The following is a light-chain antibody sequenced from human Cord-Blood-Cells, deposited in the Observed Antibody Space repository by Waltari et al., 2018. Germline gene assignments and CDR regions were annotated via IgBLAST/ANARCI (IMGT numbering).Light chain of an antibody. CDR1: SSDVGGYNY. V-gene: IGLV2-11*01. CDR3: CSYAGSYTHWV. CDR2: DVS. J-gene: IGLJ3*02. Sequence: QSALTQPRSVSGSPGQSVTIPCTGTSSDVGGYNYVSWYQQHPGKAPKLMIYDVSKRPSGVPDRFSGSKSGNTASLTISGLQAEDEADYYCCSYAGSYTHWVFGGGTKLTVL.